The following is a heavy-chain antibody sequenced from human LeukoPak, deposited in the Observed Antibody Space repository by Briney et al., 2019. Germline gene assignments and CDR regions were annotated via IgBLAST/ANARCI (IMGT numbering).Heavy chain of an antibody. CDR2: IYSGGST. Sequence: GGSLRLSCAASGFIFSNYAMSWVRQAPGKGLEWVSVIYSGGSTYYADSVKGRFTISRDNSKNTLYLQMNSLRAEDTAVYYCARDPRRQWLYTFQHWGQGTLVTVSS. J-gene: IGHJ1*01. CDR1: GFIFSNYA. V-gene: IGHV3-53*01. D-gene: IGHD6-19*01. CDR3: ARDPRRQWLYTFQH.